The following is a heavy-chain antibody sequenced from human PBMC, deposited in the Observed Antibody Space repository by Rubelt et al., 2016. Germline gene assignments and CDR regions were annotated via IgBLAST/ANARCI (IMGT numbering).Heavy chain of an antibody. J-gene: IGHJ4*02. V-gene: IGHV4-39*01. CDR1: GGSISSSSYY. D-gene: IGHD6-13*01. CDR2: IYYSGST. Sequence: QVQLQESGPGLVKPSQTLSLTCTVSGGSISSSSYYWGWIRQPPGKGLEWIGSIYYSGSTYYNPSLKSRGTISVDTSKNQFSLKLSSVTAADTAVYYCARHPGYSRHFDYWGQGTLVTVSS. CDR3: ARHPGYSRHFDY.